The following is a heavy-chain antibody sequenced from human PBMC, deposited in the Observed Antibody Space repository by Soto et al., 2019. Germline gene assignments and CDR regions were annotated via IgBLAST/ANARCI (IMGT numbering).Heavy chain of an antibody. D-gene: IGHD6-13*01. Sequence: EVQLVESGGGLVQPGGSLRLSCAASGFTFRNYWMHWVRQVPGKGLVWVSRINADGSSTIYADSVKGRFTISRDNEKNTLYLQLNGLRAEDTAVYYCARETGINSWYYFDSWGQGTLVTVSS. CDR3: ARETGINSWYYFDS. CDR1: GFTFRNYW. V-gene: IGHV3-74*01. CDR2: INADGSST. J-gene: IGHJ4*02.